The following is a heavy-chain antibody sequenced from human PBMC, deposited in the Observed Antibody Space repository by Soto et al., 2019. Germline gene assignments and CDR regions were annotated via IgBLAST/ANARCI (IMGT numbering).Heavy chain of an antibody. D-gene: IGHD3-3*01. Sequence: SVTQSVTYGVDGGYCIGYDGSWIRQPPGKGLEWIGEINHSGSTNYNPSLKSRVTISVDTSKNQFSLKLSSVTAADTAMYYCARPDYTQDVWYHTYDIWGQGTMVTVSS. CDR2: INHSGST. V-gene: IGHV4-34*01. J-gene: IGHJ3*02. CDR1: GGYCIGYD. CDR3: ARPDYTQDVWYHTYDI.